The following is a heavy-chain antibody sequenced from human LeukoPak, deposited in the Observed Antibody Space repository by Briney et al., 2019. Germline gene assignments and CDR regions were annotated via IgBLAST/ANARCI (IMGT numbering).Heavy chain of an antibody. CDR2: ISSSSSYI. V-gene: IGHV3-21*01. Sequence: GGSLRLSCAASGFTFSNYNMHWVRQAPGKGLEWVSSISSSSSYIYYADSVKGRFTISRDNAKNSLYLQMDSLRAEDTAVYYCAREERDGYNYYWYFDLWGRGTLVTVSS. CDR3: AREERDGYNYYWYFDL. J-gene: IGHJ2*01. D-gene: IGHD5-24*01. CDR1: GFTFSNYN.